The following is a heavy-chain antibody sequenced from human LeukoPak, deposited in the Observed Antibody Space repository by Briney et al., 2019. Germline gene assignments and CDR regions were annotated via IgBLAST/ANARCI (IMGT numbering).Heavy chain of an antibody. CDR2: IYHSGST. D-gene: IGHD6-19*01. CDR1: GYSISSGYY. J-gene: IGHJ4*02. V-gene: IGHV4-38-2*02. Sequence: SETLSLTCTVSGYSISSGYYWGWFRQPPGKGLEWIGSIYHSGSTYYNPSLKSRVTISVDTSKNQFSLKLSSVTAADTAVYYCARMDLAGWIDYWGQGTLVTVSS. CDR3: ARMDLAGWIDY.